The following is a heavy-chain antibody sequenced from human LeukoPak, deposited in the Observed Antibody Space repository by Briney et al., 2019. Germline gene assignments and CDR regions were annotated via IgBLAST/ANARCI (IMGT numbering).Heavy chain of an antibody. V-gene: IGHV4-59*01. J-gene: IGHJ6*04. D-gene: IGHD2-2*01. CDR1: GGSISSYY. CDR3: ARGVVVPAAILPGYYGMDV. Sequence: KASETLFLTCTVSGGSISSYYWSWIRQPPGKGLEWIGYIYYSGSTNYNPSLKSRVTISVDTSKNQFSLKLSSVTAADTAVYYCARGVVVPAAILPGYYGMDVWGKGTTVTVSS. CDR2: IYYSGST.